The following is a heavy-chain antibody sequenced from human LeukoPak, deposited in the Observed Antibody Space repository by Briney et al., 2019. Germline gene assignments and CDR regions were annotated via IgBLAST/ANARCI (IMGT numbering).Heavy chain of an antibody. CDR2: IYTTGST. CDR1: GGSISSGSYY. D-gene: IGHD1-14*01. J-gene: IGHJ6*03. Sequence: SETLSLTCTVSGGSISSGSYYWSWIRQPAGKGLEWIGRIYTTGSTNYNPSLKSRLTISVDTSKNQFSLKLRSVTAADTAVYYCARDLRYSRAGANIGYYYYMDVWGKGTTVTVSS. CDR3: ARDLRYSRAGANIGYYYYMDV. V-gene: IGHV4-61*02.